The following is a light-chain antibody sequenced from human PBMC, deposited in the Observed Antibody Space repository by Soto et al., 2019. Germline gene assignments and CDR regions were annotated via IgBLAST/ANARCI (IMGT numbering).Light chain of an antibody. CDR3: SSYTSSSTLGV. V-gene: IGLV2-14*01. J-gene: IGLJ1*01. CDR2: EVS. CDR1: SSDVGGYNY. Sequence: QSVLTQPASVSGSPGQSITISCTGTSSDVGGYNYVSWYQQHPGKAPKLMIYEVSNRPSGVSNRFSGSKSGNTASLNISGLQAEDEADYYCSSYTSSSTLGVFGTGTKLTVL.